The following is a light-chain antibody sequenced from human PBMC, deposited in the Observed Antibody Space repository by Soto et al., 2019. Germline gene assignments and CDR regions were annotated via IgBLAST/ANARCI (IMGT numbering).Light chain of an antibody. J-gene: IGKJ1*01. CDR3: QQANSFPLT. Sequence: DIQMTQSPSSVSASLGDRVTITCRASQGISRWLAWYQQKPGKAPKLLIYAASSLQSGVPSRFSGSGYGTDFTLTISSLQTEDFATYYCQQANSFPLTFGQGTKVDIK. CDR2: AAS. CDR1: QGISRW. V-gene: IGKV1-12*01.